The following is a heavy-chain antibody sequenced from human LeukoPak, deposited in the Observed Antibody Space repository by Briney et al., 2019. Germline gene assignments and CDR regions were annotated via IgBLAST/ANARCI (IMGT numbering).Heavy chain of an antibody. Sequence: GGSLRLSCAASGFTFSSYAMSWVRQAPGKGLEWVSAISGSGGSTYYADSVKGRFTISRDNSKNTLYLQMNSLRAEDAAVYYCAKAPYYYGSEIDYWGQGTLVTVSS. CDR1: GFTFSSYA. D-gene: IGHD3-10*01. V-gene: IGHV3-23*01. CDR3: AKAPYYYGSEIDY. CDR2: ISGSGGST. J-gene: IGHJ4*02.